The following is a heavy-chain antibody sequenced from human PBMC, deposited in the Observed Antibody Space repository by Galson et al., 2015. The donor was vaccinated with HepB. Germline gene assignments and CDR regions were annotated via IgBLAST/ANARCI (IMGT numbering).Heavy chain of an antibody. CDR2: INCQNDGT. CDR3: ARSTIAVGRCDL. J-gene: IGHJ5*02. V-gene: IGHV1-2*06. D-gene: IGHD2-15*01. CDR1: GYTFTNYY. Sequence: SVKVSCKASGYTFTNYYIHWVRQAPGQGLEWVGRINCQNDGTDYAEKFQGRVTVTRDTSISTSYTELTSLTSDDTAVYYCARSTIAVGRCDLWGQGTQVTVSS.